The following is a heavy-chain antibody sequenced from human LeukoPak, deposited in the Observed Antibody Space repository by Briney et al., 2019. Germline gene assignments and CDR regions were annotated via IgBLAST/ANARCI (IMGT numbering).Heavy chain of an antibody. Sequence: PGGSLRLSCAASGFTFSSYSMNWVRQAPGKGLEWVSSISSSSSYIYYADSVKGRFTISRDNARNSLYLQMNSLRAEDTAVYYCARDGLAAATLHWCFDLWGRGTLVTVSS. CDR2: ISSSSSYI. D-gene: IGHD2-15*01. V-gene: IGHV3-21*01. J-gene: IGHJ2*01. CDR3: ARDGLAAATLHWCFDL. CDR1: GFTFSSYS.